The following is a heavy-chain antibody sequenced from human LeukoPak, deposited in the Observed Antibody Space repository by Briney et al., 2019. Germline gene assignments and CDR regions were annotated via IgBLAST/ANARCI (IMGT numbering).Heavy chain of an antibody. V-gene: IGHV4-39*01. CDR1: GGSISSSSYY. Sequence: SETLSLTCTVSGGSISSSSYYWGWIRQPPGKGLEWMGSIYYSGSTYYNPSLKSRVTISVDTSKNQFSLKLSSVTAADTAVYYCARPTLGYCSSTSCYHNYYYYMDVWGKGTTVTVSS. CDR2: IYYSGST. J-gene: IGHJ6*03. D-gene: IGHD2-2*01. CDR3: ARPTLGYCSSTSCYHNYYYYMDV.